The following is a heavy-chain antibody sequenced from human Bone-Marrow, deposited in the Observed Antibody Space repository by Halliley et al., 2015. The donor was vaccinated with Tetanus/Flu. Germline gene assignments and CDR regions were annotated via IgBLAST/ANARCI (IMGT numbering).Heavy chain of an antibody. D-gene: IGHD1-20*01. CDR2: IWHDGSKI. J-gene: IGHJ4*02. CDR3: ARGSGYNRNYLDH. V-gene: IGHV3-33*01. Sequence: AAIWHDGSKISYAGSVRGRFTISRDDAEDTLYLQMNSLRAEDTGVYFCARGSGYNRNYLDHWGQGALVTISS.